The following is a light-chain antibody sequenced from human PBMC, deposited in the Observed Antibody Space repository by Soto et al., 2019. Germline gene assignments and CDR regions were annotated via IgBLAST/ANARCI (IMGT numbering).Light chain of an antibody. CDR1: QSISDT. V-gene: IGKV3-15*01. Sequence: EIVMTQSPATLSVSPGGRATLSCRASQSISDTLAWYQQKPGQAPRLLIHGASTRATGFPARFSGSGSGTDFTLTISSLQSEDFEVYYCQQYNNWPWTFGQGTTWEIQ. J-gene: IGKJ1*01. CDR2: GAS. CDR3: QQYNNWPWT.